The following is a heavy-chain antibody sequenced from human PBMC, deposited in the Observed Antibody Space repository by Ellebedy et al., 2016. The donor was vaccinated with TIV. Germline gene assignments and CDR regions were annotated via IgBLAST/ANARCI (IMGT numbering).Heavy chain of an antibody. J-gene: IGHJ4*02. CDR1: GGSISSSSYY. CDR2: IYYSGST. D-gene: IGHD6-19*01. Sequence: MPGGSLRLSCTVSGGSISSSSYYWGWIRQPPGKGLEWIGSIYYSGSTYDNPSLKSRVTISVDTSKNQFSLKLSSVTAADTAVYYCARLGIAVAVMFIDYWGQGTLVTVSS. CDR3: ARLGIAVAVMFIDY. V-gene: IGHV4-39*01.